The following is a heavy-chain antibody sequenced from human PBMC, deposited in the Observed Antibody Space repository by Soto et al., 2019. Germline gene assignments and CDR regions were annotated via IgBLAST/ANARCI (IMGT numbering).Heavy chain of an antibody. D-gene: IGHD1-26*01. CDR2: MQPSSGRT. Sequence: ASVKVSCTASGYSFTSLDINWVRQTTGQGLEWMGWMQPSSGRTGYAQKFQGRVTMTRDTSINTAYMELSSLTSDDTAFYYCARGVTAGVDYWGQGTLVTVSS. J-gene: IGHJ4*02. V-gene: IGHV1-8*01. CDR3: ARGVTAGVDY. CDR1: GYSFTSLD.